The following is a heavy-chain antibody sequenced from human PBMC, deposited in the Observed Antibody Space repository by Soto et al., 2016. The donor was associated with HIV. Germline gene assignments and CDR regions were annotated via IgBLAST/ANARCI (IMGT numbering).Heavy chain of an antibody. Sequence: QVQLQESGPGLVKPSETLSLTCSISNDSVTSGTYYWSWIRQPPGQGLEWIGYIFYTGNTNYNPSLKSRVTISLGTSKTDFSLKMSSVTAADSAIYYCARGRRRLQLNMLYYYYGMDVWGQGTPVTVSS. V-gene: IGHV4-61*01. J-gene: IGHJ6*02. CDR2: IFYTGNT. D-gene: IGHD3-16*01. CDR1: NDSVTSGTYY. CDR3: ARGRRRLQLNMLYYYYGMDV.